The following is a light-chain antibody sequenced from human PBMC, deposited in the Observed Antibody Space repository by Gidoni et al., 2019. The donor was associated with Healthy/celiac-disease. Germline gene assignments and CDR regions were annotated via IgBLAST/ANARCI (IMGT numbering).Light chain of an antibody. CDR1: QSVLYSSNNKNY. Sequence: DSGMTQSPDSLAVSLGERATINCKSSQSVLYSSNNKNYLAWYQQKPGQPPKLLIYWASTRASGFPDRFSCSGSGTDFTLTISSLQAEDVAVYYCQQYYSTPYTFGQGTKLEIK. V-gene: IGKV4-1*01. CDR3: QQYYSTPYT. J-gene: IGKJ2*01. CDR2: WAS.